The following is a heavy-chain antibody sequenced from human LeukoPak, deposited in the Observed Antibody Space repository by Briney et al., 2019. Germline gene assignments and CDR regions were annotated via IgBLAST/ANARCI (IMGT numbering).Heavy chain of an antibody. D-gene: IGHD3-22*01. CDR3: ARDPYYYDSNGYYPLGY. Sequence: ASVKVSCKASGYTFTGYYMHWVRQAPGQGLEWMGWINPNSGGTNYAQKFQGRVTMTRDTSISTAYMELSRLRSDDTAVYYCARDPYYYDSNGYYPLGYWGQGTLVTVSS. V-gene: IGHV1-2*02. CDR1: GYTFTGYY. CDR2: INPNSGGT. J-gene: IGHJ4*02.